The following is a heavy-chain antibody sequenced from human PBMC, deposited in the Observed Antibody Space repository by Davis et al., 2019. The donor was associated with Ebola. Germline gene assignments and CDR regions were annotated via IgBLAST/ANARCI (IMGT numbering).Heavy chain of an antibody. J-gene: IGHJ6*04. D-gene: IGHD1-20*01. Sequence: GESLKISCAASGFTFSSYWMHWVRQAPGKGLVWVSRINSDGSSTSYADSVKGRFTISRDNAKNSLYLQMNSLRAEDTAVYYCASLSLRQYNWNPQAGGMDVWGKGTTVTVSS. V-gene: IGHV3-74*01. CDR1: GFTFSSYW. CDR3: ASLSLRQYNWNPQAGGMDV. CDR2: INSDGSST.